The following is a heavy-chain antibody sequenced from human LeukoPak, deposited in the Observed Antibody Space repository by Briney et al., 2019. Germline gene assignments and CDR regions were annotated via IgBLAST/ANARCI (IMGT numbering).Heavy chain of an antibody. V-gene: IGHV4-59*12. J-gene: IGHJ3*02. CDR2: IYYSGST. Sequence: SETLSLTCTVSGGSISSYYWSWIRQPPGKGLEWIGYIYYSGSTNYNPSLKSRVTISVDTSKNQFSLKLSSVTAADTAVYYCARDLIGRYNLFGETFDIWGQGTMVTVSS. CDR3: ARDLIGRYNLFGETFDI. D-gene: IGHD1-1*01. CDR1: GGSISSYY.